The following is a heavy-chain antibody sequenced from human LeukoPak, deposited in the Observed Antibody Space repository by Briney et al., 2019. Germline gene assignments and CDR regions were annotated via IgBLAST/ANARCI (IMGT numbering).Heavy chain of an antibody. D-gene: IGHD6-13*01. Sequence: PGRSLRLSCAASGFTFDDYAMHWVRQAPGKGLEWVLGISWNSGSIGYADSVKGRFTISRDNAKNSLYLQMNSLGAEDTALYYCAKDRSSWGAFDYWGQGTLVTVSS. CDR1: GFTFDDYA. CDR2: ISWNSGSI. CDR3: AKDRSSWGAFDY. V-gene: IGHV3-9*01. J-gene: IGHJ4*02.